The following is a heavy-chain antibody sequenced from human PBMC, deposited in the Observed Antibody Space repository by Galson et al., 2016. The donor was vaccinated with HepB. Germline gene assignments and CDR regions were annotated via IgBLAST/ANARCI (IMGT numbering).Heavy chain of an antibody. D-gene: IGHD4-23*01. CDR1: GFTFSHYF. Sequence: SLRLSCAASGFTFSHYFVSWIRQAPGKGLEWVSYISRGSGTIYYADSVRGRFTVSRDNARNSLYLQMNSLRDEDTAVYYCATSDSGGDTFVDVWGQGTTVIVTS. CDR2: ISRGSGTI. V-gene: IGHV3-11*04. CDR3: ATSDSGGDTFVDV. J-gene: IGHJ6*02.